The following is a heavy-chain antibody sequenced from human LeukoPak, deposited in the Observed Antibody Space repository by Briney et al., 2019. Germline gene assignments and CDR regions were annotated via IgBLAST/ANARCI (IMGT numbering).Heavy chain of an antibody. V-gene: IGHV1-69*06. CDR2: IIPIFGTA. Sequence: SVKLSRKASGGTFSSYAISWVRQAPGPGLEWMGGIIPIFGTANHAQKFQGRVTITADKSTSTTYMELSSLRSEDTAVYYCARGGRLQNFDYWGQGTLVTVSS. J-gene: IGHJ4*02. D-gene: IGHD4-11*01. CDR3: ARGGRLQNFDY. CDR1: GGTFSSYA.